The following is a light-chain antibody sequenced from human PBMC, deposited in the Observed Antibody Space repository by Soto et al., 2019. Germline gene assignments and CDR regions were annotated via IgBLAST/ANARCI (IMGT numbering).Light chain of an antibody. J-gene: IGKJ4*01. CDR3: LQPHTYPFT. CDR2: PAS. CDR1: QGIDSY. Sequence: DMQLTQSPSFLSASVGDRVTITCRASQGIDSYLAWYQQKPGKAPKLLIYPASTLEGGVPSRFSGHVSGTEFALTISALQPEDFATHDCLQPHTYPFTFGGGTKVEIQ. V-gene: IGKV1-9*01.